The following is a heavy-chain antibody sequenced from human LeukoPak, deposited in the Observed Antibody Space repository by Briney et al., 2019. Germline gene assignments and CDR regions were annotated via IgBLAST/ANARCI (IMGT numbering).Heavy chain of an antibody. Sequence: SQTLSLTCAVSGGSISSGGYSWSWIRQPPGKGLEWIGYIYHSGSTYYNPSLKSRVTISVDRSKNQFSLKLSSVPAADTAVYYCARRAGYCSGGSCYSAWYFDLWGRGTLVTVSS. D-gene: IGHD2-15*01. CDR1: GGSISSGGYS. V-gene: IGHV4-30-2*01. CDR2: IYHSGST. CDR3: ARRAGYCSGGSCYSAWYFDL. J-gene: IGHJ2*01.